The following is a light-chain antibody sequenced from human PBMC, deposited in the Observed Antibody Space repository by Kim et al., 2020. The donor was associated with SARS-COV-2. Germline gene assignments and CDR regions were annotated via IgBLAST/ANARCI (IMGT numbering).Light chain of an antibody. CDR1: QSVSSNY. CDR2: VAS. V-gene: IGKV3-20*01. Sequence: SRGERATLSCRASQSVSSNYLTWYQQKPGQAPRLVMYVASSRATGIPDRFSGSGSGTDFTLTISRLEPEDFAVYFCHHYGSTGSTFGRGTKVDIK. J-gene: IGKJ1*01. CDR3: HHYGSTGST.